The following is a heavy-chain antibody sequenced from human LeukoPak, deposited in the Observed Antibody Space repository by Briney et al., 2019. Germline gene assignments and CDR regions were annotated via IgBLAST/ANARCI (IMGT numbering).Heavy chain of an antibody. CDR3: ARDSAAHGGY. CDR2: IKQDGSDK. J-gene: IGHJ4*02. V-gene: IGHV3-7*03. Sequence: GGSLRFSCVVSEFNFRNYWMSWVRQTPGKGLEWVANIKQDGSDKYYVDSVKGRFIISRDNALYLQMNSLRDEDTAVYYCARDSAAHGGYWGQGTPVIVSS. D-gene: IGHD6-25*01. CDR1: EFNFRNYW.